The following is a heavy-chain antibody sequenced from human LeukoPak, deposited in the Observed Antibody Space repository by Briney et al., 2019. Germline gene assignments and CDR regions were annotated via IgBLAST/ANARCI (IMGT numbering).Heavy chain of an antibody. Sequence: SETLSLTCTVSSGSFDTYYWTWIRQPPAKELEWLGYRGSTKYNPSLKDRPTISTDTSKRHFSLPLSSVTDADTAVYYCARTTRHYYGSGRNLTPWPAGLDVWGQGITVTVS. D-gene: IGHD3-10*01. CDR2: RGST. CDR1: SGSFDTYY. V-gene: IGHV4-59*01. J-gene: IGHJ6*02. CDR3: ARTTRHYYGSGRNLTPWPAGLDV.